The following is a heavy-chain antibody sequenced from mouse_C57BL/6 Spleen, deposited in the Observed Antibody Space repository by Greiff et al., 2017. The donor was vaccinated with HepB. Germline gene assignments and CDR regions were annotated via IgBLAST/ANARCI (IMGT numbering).Heavy chain of an antibody. CDR1: GYTFTSYW. J-gene: IGHJ2*01. CDR3: AREGEPKQQGY. CDR2: IYPGSGST. V-gene: IGHV1-55*01. Sequence: QVQLQQPGAELVKPGASVKMSCTASGYTFTSYWITWVKQTPGQGLEWIGDIYPGSGSTNYNEKFKSKVTLTRDTAYSTAYLQLSSLTSEDSAVYYCAREGEPKQQGYWGQGTTLTVSS.